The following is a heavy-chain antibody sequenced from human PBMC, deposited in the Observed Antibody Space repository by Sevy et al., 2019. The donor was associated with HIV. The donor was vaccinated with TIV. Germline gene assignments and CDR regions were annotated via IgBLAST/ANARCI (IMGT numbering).Heavy chain of an antibody. V-gene: IGHV3-7*01. D-gene: IGHD5-18*01. CDR1: EFTFSNYW. CDR3: AGGYSYGSTSSFYYYGMVV. J-gene: IGHJ6*02. CDR2: IKQDGSEK. Sequence: GGSLRLSCVASEFTFSNYWMSWVRKAPGKGQEWVASIKQDGSEKNYVDSVKGQFTITKDNAKNSLYLQMNSLRVEDKALYYCAGGYSYGSTSSFYYYGMVVWGQGTTVTVSS.